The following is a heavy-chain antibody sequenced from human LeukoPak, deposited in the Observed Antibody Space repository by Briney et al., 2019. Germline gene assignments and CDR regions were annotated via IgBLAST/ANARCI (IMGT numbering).Heavy chain of an antibody. Sequence: PGGSLRLSCAAPGFTFSTYVMHWVRQAPGKGLEWVAVISYDGSDKYYADSVKGRFTISRDNSKNTLYLQMNSLRAEDTAVYYCAELGITMIGGVWGKGTTVTISS. CDR3: AELGITMIGGV. V-gene: IGHV3-30*04. CDR2: ISYDGSDK. D-gene: IGHD3-10*02. J-gene: IGHJ6*04. CDR1: GFTFSTYV.